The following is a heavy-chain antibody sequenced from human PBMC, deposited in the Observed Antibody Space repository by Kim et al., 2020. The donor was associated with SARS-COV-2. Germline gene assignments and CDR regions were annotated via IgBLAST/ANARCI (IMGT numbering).Heavy chain of an antibody. CDR1: GDSVSSTSAA. Sequence: SQTLSLTCAISGDSVSSTSAAWNWIRQSPSRGLEWLGRTYYRSKWYNDYAVSVKSRITINPDTSKNQFSLQLNSVTPEDTAVYYCARDSWVDWNYYYYGMDVWGQGTTVTVSS. CDR3: ARDSWVDWNYYYYGMDV. V-gene: IGHV6-1*01. J-gene: IGHJ6*02. CDR2: TYYRSKWYN. D-gene: IGHD3-9*01.